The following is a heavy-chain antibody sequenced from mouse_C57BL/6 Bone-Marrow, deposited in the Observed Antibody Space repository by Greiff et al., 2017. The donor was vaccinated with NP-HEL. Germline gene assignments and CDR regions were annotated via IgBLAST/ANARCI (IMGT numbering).Heavy chain of an antibody. D-gene: IGHD1-1*01. CDR2: INPSTGGT. CDR3: ARGEIYYYGSSPFAY. J-gene: IGHJ3*01. V-gene: IGHV1-42*01. CDR1: GYSFTGYY. Sequence: EVQLQQSGPELVKPGASVKISCKASGYSFTGYYMNWVKQSPEKSLEWIGEINPSTGGTTYNQKFKAKATLTVDKSSSTAYMQLKSLTSEDSAVYYCARGEIYYYGSSPFAYWGQGTLVTVSA.